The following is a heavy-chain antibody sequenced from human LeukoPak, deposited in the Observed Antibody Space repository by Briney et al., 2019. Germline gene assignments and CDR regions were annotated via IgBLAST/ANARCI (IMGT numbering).Heavy chain of an antibody. CDR2: IYHSGST. CDR1: GGPISSSHW. V-gene: IGHV4-4*02. Sequence: SGTLSLTCAVSGGPISSSHWWSWVRQPPGKGLEWIGKIYHSGSTNYNPSLKSRVTISVDKSKNHFSLKLSSVTAADTAVYYCARQVPVDYYHSTGYDAFDIWGQGTMVTVSS. J-gene: IGHJ3*02. CDR3: ARQVPVDYYHSTGYDAFDI. D-gene: IGHD3-22*01.